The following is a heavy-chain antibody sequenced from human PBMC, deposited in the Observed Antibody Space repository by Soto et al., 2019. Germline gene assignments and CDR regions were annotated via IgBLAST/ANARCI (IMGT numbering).Heavy chain of an antibody. CDR3: ARGHDMLTGDYKGPFDY. CDR2: ISGSGYST. CDR1: GFSFSSYA. D-gene: IGHD3-9*01. Sequence: QPGGSLRLSCATSGFSFSSYAISWVRQAPGKGLEWVSTISGSGYSTHYADSVKGRFTISRDNSKNTLYLQMNSLRAEDTAVYYCARGHDMLTGDYKGPFDYWGQGTPVTVSS. J-gene: IGHJ4*02. V-gene: IGHV3-23*01.